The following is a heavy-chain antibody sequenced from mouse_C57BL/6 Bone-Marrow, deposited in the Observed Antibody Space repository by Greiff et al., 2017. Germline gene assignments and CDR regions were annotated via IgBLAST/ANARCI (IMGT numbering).Heavy chain of an antibody. CDR2: ISSGSSTI. D-gene: IGHD1-1*01. CDR3: ARPDYYGSSYGFAY. Sequence: EVQRVESGGGLVKPGGSLKLSCAASGFTFSDYGMHWVRQAPEKGLEWVAYISSGSSTIYYADTVKGRFPISRDNAKNTLFLQMTSLRSEDTAMYYCARPDYYGSSYGFAYWGQGTLVTVSA. CDR1: GFTFSDYG. V-gene: IGHV5-17*01. J-gene: IGHJ3*01.